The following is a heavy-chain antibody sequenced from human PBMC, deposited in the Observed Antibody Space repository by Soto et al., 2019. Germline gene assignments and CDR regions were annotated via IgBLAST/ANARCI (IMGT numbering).Heavy chain of an antibody. CDR3: ARDQGGYQLPTNQAYYSMDV. D-gene: IGHD2-2*01. CDR2: ISAYNGNT. Sequence: GASVKVSCKASGYTFTSYGIIWVRQAPGQGLEWMGWISAYNGNTNYAQKLQGRVTMTTDTSTSTAYMELRSLRSDDTAVYYCARDQGGYQLPTNQAYYSMDVWGQGTTVTVSS. J-gene: IGHJ6*02. V-gene: IGHV1-18*01. CDR1: GYTFTSYG.